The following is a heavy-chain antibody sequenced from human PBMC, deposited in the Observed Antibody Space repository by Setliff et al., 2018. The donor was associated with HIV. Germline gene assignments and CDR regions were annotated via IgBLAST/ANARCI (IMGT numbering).Heavy chain of an antibody. CDR3: AKDPFTSSWYGFDY. CDR1: GFTVSGNL. J-gene: IGHJ4*02. CDR2: VHREGDT. V-gene: IGHV3-53*05. Sequence: PGGSLRLSCAASGFTVSGNLMAWVRLAPGQGLEWVSGVHREGDTHYADSVRGRFTVSRDNSKNTLYLQMDSLRPEDTGFYYCAKDPFTSSWYGFDYWGQGALVTVSS. D-gene: IGHD6-13*01.